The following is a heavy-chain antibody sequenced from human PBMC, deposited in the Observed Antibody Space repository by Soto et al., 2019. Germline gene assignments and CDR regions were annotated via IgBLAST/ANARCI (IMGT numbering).Heavy chain of an antibody. CDR3: ARDGCSGSNCFNWFDH. J-gene: IGHJ5*02. CDR2: ISSSSTTK. V-gene: IGHV3-48*01. CDR1: GFTFSSYS. D-gene: IGHD2-15*01. Sequence: EVQLVESGGGLVQPGGSLRLSCAASGFTFSSYSMNWVRQAPGKGLEWVSYISSSSTTKYYADSVKGRFTISRDNAKNSLYLKMNSLRAEDTAVYYCARDGCSGSNCFNWFDHWGQGTLVTVSS.